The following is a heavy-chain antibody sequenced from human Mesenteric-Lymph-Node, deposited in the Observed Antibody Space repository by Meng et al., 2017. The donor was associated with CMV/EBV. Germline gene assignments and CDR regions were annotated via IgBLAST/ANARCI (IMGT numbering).Heavy chain of an antibody. D-gene: IGHD2-21*01. CDR1: GFNFNNFA. CDR2: SSDSGSGT. V-gene: IGHV3-23*01. J-gene: IGHJ4*02. CDR3: AKSDCGGAGCKLLDH. Sequence: GGSLRLSCAVSGFNFNNFAMSWVRQAPGKRLEWVSASSDSGSGTSYADSVEGRFTISRDSSKNTLYLQMNSLTAEDTAIYYCAKSDCGGAGCKLLDHWGQGTLVTVSS.